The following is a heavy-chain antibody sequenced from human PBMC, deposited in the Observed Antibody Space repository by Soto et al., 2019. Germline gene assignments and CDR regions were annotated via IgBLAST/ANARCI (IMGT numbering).Heavy chain of an antibody. V-gene: IGHV4-39*01. CDR1: GGSITSSRYY. Sequence: SETLYLTCTVTGGSITSSRYYWGWIRQPPGKGPEWIGSIYYSGSTYYNPSLKSRVTISVDTSKNQFSLKLSSVTAADTAVYYCARQLVAARYYYYGMDVWGQGTTVT. D-gene: IGHD2-15*01. CDR3: ARQLVAARYYYYGMDV. J-gene: IGHJ6*02. CDR2: IYYSGST.